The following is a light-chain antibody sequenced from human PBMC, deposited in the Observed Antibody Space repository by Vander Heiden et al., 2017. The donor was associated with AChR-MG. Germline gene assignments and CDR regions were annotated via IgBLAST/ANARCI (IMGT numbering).Light chain of an antibody. V-gene: IGLV1-36*01. CDR3: AAWDDSLNGFV. J-gene: IGLJ2*01. Sequence: QSLLTQPPSVSEAPRQRVTISCSGSSSNIGNNAVNWYQQLPGKAPKLLIYNNDLLPSGVSDRFSGSKSGTSASLAISGLQSEDEADYYCAAWDDSLNGFVFGGGTKLTVL. CDR1: SSNIGNNA. CDR2: NND.